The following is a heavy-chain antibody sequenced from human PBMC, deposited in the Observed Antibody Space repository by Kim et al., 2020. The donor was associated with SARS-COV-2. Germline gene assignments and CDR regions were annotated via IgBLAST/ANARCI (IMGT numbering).Heavy chain of an antibody. CDR1: RFTFSSYG. D-gene: IGHD2-2*01. Sequence: GGSLRLSCAASRFTFSSYGMHWVRQAPGKGLEWVAVIWYDGSNKYYADSVKGRFTISRDNSKNTLYLQMNSLRAEDTALYYCARVGPAATLQDWYFDLWGRGTLVTVSS. CDR2: IWYDGSNK. J-gene: IGHJ2*01. CDR3: ARVGPAATLQDWYFDL. V-gene: IGHV3-33*01.